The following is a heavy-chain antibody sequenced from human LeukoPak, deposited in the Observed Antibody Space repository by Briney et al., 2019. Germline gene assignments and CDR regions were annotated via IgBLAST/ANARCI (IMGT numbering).Heavy chain of an antibody. CDR2: IYYSGAT. CDR3: ARHLKKYYYYGMDV. J-gene: IGHJ6*02. CDR1: GASISSDY. Sequence: PSETLSLTCTVSGASISSDYWSWIRQAPGKGLECIGDIYYSGATNYNFSLQSRVTISVDTSKNQFSLNLISVTAADTAVYYCARHLKKYYYYGMDVWGQGTTVTVSS. V-gene: IGHV4-59*08.